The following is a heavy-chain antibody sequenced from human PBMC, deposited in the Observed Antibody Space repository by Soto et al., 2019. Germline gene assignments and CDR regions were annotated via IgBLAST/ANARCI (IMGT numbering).Heavy chain of an antibody. CDR1: GGSISSYY. J-gene: IGHJ4*02. Sequence: PSETLSLTCSVSGGSISSYYWTWIRQPPGKGLEWIGHIYYTGSTNYSPSLKSRVTISLDTSKNQFSLRLSSVTTADTAVYYCGRSKALVPAAITEIDYRCQGVRLTISS. D-gene: IGHD2-2*01. CDR3: GRSKALVPAAITEIDY. CDR2: IYYTGST. V-gene: IGHV4-59*01.